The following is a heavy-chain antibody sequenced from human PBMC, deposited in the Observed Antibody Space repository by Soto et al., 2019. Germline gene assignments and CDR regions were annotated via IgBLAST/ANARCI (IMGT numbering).Heavy chain of an antibody. D-gene: IGHD3-3*01. CDR3: ARDLGGVVMGGGMDV. Sequence: PGGSLRLSCAASGFTFSSYGMHWVRQAPGKGLEWVAVIWYDGSNKYYADSVKGRFTISRDNSKNTLYLQMNSLRAEDTAVYYCARDLGGVVMGGGMDVWGKGPTVTFPS. J-gene: IGHJ6*04. CDR2: IWYDGSNK. CDR1: GFTFSSYG. V-gene: IGHV3-33*01.